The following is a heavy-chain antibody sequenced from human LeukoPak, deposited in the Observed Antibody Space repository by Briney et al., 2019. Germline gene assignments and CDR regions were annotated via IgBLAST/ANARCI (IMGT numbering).Heavy chain of an antibody. CDR2: IYYSGTT. J-gene: IGHJ4*01. D-gene: IGHD2-2*01. CDR1: GGAVNTVNYY. CDR3: ARADCTSPNCYAGGEAPFDY. Sequence: MSSETLSLTCSVSGGAVNTVNYYWNWIRQHPEKGLEWIGYIYYSGTTYYNPSLKGRVTISLGTSKNQFSLNLNSVTAADTATYYCARADCTSPNCYAGGEAPFDYWGHGILLTVSS. V-gene: IGHV4-31*03.